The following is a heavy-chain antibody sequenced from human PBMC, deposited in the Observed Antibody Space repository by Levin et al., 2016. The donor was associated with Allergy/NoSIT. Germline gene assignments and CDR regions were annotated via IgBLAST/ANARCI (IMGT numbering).Heavy chain of an antibody. CDR3: ARDSHYSSGWYGPTPGRY. V-gene: IGHV1-46*01. D-gene: IGHD6-19*01. CDR2: INPSGGST. Sequence: WVRQAPGQGLEWMGIINPSGGSTSYAQKFQGRVTMTRDTSTSTVYMELSSLRSEDTAVYYCARDSHYSSGWYGPTPGRYWGQGTLVTVSS. J-gene: IGHJ4*02.